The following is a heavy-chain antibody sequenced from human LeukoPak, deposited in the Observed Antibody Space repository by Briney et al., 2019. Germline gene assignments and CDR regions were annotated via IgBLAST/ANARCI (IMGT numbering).Heavy chain of an antibody. Sequence: GGSLTLSCTASGFTFSSYEMNWVRKAPGEGLERVSYISTTSSSIYYADSVKGRFTISRENVKNLLYLQMKSLRAEDTAVYYCARVQRGIAVALDYWGQGTLATVSS. CDR3: ARVQRGIAVALDY. D-gene: IGHD6-19*01. CDR2: ISTTSSSI. J-gene: IGHJ4*02. CDR1: GFTFSSYE. V-gene: IGHV3-48*03.